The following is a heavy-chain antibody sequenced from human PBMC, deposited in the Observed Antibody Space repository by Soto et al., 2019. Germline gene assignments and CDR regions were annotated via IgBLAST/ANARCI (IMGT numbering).Heavy chain of an antibody. CDR2: IYSGGST. CDR3: ARDRPTVTTTRYYYYMDV. CDR1: GFTVSSNY. J-gene: IGHJ6*03. Sequence: EVQLVESGGGLVQPGGSLRLSCAASGFTVSSNYMSWVRQAPGKGLEWVSVIYSGGSTYYADSVKGRFTISRDNSKNTLYLQMNSLRAEDTAVYYCARDRPTVTTTRYYYYMDVWGKGTTVTVSS. V-gene: IGHV3-66*01. D-gene: IGHD4-17*01.